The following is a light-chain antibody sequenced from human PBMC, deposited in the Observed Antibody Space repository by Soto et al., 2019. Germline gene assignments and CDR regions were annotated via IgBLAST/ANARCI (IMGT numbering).Light chain of an antibody. CDR3: GTWDSSLSAYV. CDR1: SSNIANNY. V-gene: IGLV1-51*01. Sequence: QSVLTQPPSVSAAPGQKVTISCSGSSSNIANNYVSWYQQLPGTAPKRLIYDNNKRPSGIPDRFSGSKSGTSATLGISGLPTGDEADYYCGTWDSSLSAYVFGTGTKLTVL. J-gene: IGLJ1*01. CDR2: DNN.